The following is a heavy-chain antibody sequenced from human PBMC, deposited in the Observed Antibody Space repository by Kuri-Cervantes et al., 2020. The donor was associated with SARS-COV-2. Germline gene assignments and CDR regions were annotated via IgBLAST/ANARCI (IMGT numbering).Heavy chain of an antibody. D-gene: IGHD1-1*01. CDR2: INPDGSYT. J-gene: IGHJ4*02. CDR1: GFTFSGHW. Sequence: GESLKISCAASGFTFSGHWIHWVRQAPGKGLVWVSRINPDGSYTNNADSVKGRFTLSRDNAKNMLFLQMNSLRAEDTAVYFCAGAPGWNDPLDHWGRGTPVTVSS. V-gene: IGHV3-74*01. CDR3: AGAPGWNDPLDH.